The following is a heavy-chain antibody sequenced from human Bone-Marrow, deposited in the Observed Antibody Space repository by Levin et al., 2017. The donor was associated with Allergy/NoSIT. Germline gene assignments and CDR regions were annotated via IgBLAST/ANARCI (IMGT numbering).Heavy chain of an antibody. V-gene: IGHV3-49*03. J-gene: IGHJ4*02. Sequence: GGSLRLSCTASGLSFADYTVGWFRQAPGKGLEWVGFIKNLAYAETTGYAASVTGRFVISRDDSRNIAYLQMHSLKTEDTAVYFCTASPWGALSCTSRYWGQGTRVTVSS. D-gene: IGHD3-16*02. CDR2: IKNLAYAETT. CDR3: TASPWGALSCTSRY. CDR1: GLSFADYT.